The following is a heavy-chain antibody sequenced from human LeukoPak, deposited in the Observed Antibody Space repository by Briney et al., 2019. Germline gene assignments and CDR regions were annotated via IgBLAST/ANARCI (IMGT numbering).Heavy chain of an antibody. J-gene: IGHJ6*02. CDR2: IYYSGST. CDR3: ARDLVGDFWNGQYDMDV. V-gene: IGHV4-59*01. CDR1: GGSISSYY. D-gene: IGHD3-3*01. Sequence: SETLSLTCTVSGGSISSYYWSWIRQPPVKGLEWIGYIYYSGSTNYNPSLKSRVTISVDTSKNQFSLKLSSVTAADTAVYYCARDLVGDFWNGQYDMDVWGQGTTVTVSS.